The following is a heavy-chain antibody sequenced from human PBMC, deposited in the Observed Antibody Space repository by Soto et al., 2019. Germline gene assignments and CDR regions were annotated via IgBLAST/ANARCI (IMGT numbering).Heavy chain of an antibody. V-gene: IGHV3-33*01. CDR3: GPSYKSGDDAFDL. Sequence: GLSLRLSCAASGFTFRSYGMPWVRQAPGKGLEWVAVIWYDGSNKYYADSVEGRFTISRDNSQNTLYLQMNSLRAEDTAVYSCGPSYKSGDDAFDLWGQGTMVTVSS. CDR1: GFTFRSYG. D-gene: IGHD3-10*01. J-gene: IGHJ3*01. CDR2: IWYDGSNK.